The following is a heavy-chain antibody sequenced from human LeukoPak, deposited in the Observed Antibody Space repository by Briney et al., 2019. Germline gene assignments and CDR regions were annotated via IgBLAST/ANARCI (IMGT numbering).Heavy chain of an antibody. V-gene: IGHV5-51*01. CDR1: GSSFTSYW. J-gene: IGHJ6*03. D-gene: IGHD3-10*01. CDR3: ARHDGMVRGVNRYYYMDV. Sequence: GESLKISCEDSGSSFTSYWIGWVRQLPGKGLEWVGIIYPGDSDTSYSPTFQGQVTISADKSISTAYLQWSSLKASDTAKYYCARHDGMVRGVNRYYYMDVWGKGTTVTVSS. CDR2: IYPGDSDT.